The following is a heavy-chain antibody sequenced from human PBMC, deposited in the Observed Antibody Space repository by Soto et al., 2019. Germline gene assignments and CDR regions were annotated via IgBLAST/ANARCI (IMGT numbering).Heavy chain of an antibody. V-gene: IGHV3-23*01. CDR2: ISDSGGRT. CDR1: GFIFSNYA. D-gene: IGHD3-16*01. CDR3: AKDQTLMITFGGALGY. J-gene: IGHJ4*02. Sequence: GESLKISCAASGFIFSNYAMSWVRQAPGKGLEWVSTISDSGGRTYYADSVKGRCTISRDNSKNTLYLQMNSLRVEDTAVYYCAKDQTLMITFGGALGYWGQGTLVTVSS.